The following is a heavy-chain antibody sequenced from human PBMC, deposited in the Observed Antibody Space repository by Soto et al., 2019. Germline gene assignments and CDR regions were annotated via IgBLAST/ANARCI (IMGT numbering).Heavy chain of an antibody. V-gene: IGHV4-59*01. CDR1: GGSISSFN. CDR3: ARAVYCISSSCYGPFDY. Sequence: SETLSLTCTVSGGSISSFNWSWIRQPPGKGPEWIGYIHYSGSAYYNPSLKSRVTISVDTSKKQFSLKLSSVTPADTAVYYCARAVYCISSSCYGPFDYWGQGTLVTVSS. J-gene: IGHJ4*02. D-gene: IGHD2-2*01. CDR2: IHYSGSA.